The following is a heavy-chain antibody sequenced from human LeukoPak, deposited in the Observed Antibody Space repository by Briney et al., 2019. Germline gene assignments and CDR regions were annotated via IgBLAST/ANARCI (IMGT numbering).Heavy chain of an antibody. J-gene: IGHJ4*02. CDR3: ARESSTTQTNLFDY. V-gene: IGHV4-59*11. CDR1: GDSITSRSY. Sequence: SETLSLTCTVSGDSITSRSYWSWIRQPPGTGLEWIGYLRHSGNTNHNSSFRGRVTFSLDPSKNQFSLILRSVTAADTAIYFCARESSTTQTNLFDYWGQGTLVTVSS. D-gene: IGHD3-3*02. CDR2: LRHSGNT.